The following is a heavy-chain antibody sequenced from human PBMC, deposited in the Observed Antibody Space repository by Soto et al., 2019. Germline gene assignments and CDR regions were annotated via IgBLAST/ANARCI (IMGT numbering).Heavy chain of an antibody. CDR2: IYTSGST. V-gene: IGHV4-4*07. CDR3: ARKRHDAFDM. CDR1: GGSISRYY. J-gene: IGHJ3*02. Sequence: SETLSLTWTVSGGSISRYYWSWIRQPAGKGLEWIGRIYTSGSTNYNPSLKSRVTMSVXXXXXXFXLXLXXXTAADTAVYYCARKRHDAFDMGGQGTMVTVSS.